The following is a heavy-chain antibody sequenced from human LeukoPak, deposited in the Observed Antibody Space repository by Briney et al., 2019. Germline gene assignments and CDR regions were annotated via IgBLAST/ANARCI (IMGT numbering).Heavy chain of an antibody. CDR3: AREGYYGAFDI. CDR1: GFTFSDYS. J-gene: IGHJ3*02. V-gene: IGHV3-48*02. D-gene: IGHD3-10*01. CDR2: IGANSAI. Sequence: GSLRLSCAASGFTFSDYSMNWVRQAPGKGLEWVSYIGANSAIYYADSVKGRFTISRDNAKNSLSLQMNSLRDDGTAVYYCAREGYYGAFDIWGQGTMVTVSS.